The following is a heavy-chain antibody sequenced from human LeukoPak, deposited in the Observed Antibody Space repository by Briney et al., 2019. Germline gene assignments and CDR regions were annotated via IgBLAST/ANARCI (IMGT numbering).Heavy chain of an antibody. D-gene: IGHD3-10*01. CDR2: IKQDGSEN. Sequence: TGGSLRLSCAASGFTFSSYWMSWVRQAPGKGLEWVASIKQDGSENIYVDSVKGRFTISRDNAKKSLYLQMNSLRAEDTAVYYCARVRESYCLDYWGQGSLVTVSS. CDR3: ARVRESYCLDY. V-gene: IGHV3-7*01. J-gene: IGHJ4*02. CDR1: GFTFSSYW.